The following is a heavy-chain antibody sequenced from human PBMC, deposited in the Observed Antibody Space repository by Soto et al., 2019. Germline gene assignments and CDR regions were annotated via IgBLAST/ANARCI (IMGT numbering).Heavy chain of an antibody. CDR1: GFTFSNYG. V-gene: IGHV1-18*01. Sequence: ASVKVSCKASGFTFSNYGLNWVRQAPGQGLEWMGWVSANNGHTNYAQNLQGRVSRTTDTSTSTAYMELRGLTFDDTAVYYCARDIESVTSKHFFYYYAMDVWGQGTTVTVSS. J-gene: IGHJ6*02. CDR2: VSANNGHT. D-gene: IGHD2-8*01. CDR3: ARDIESVTSKHFFYYYAMDV.